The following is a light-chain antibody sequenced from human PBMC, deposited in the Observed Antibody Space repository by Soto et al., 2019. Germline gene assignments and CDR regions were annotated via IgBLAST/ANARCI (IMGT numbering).Light chain of an antibody. CDR3: QQYGTSPQT. CDR1: QSFSSSY. Sequence: EIVLTQSPGSLSLSPGERATLSCRASQSFSSSYLAWYQQKPGQAPRLLIYDASSRAAGFPDRFSGSGSGTDFTLTIGRLEPEDFAVYYCQQYGTSPQTFGQGTKVDIK. J-gene: IGKJ1*01. V-gene: IGKV3-20*01. CDR2: DAS.